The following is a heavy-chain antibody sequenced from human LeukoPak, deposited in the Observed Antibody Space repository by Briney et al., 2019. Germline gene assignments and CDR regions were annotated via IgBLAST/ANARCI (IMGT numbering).Heavy chain of an antibody. J-gene: IGHJ3*02. D-gene: IGHD3-22*01. CDR1: GFTFSSYA. V-gene: IGHV3-30*04. CDR2: ISYDGSNK. CDR3: ARDSYYYDSSGYYFGPRRGAFDI. Sequence: GGSLRLSCAASGFTFSSYAMHWVRQAPGKGLEWVAVISYDGSNKYYADSVKGRFTISRDNSKDTLYLQMNSLRAEDTAVYYCARDSYYYDSSGYYFGPRRGAFDIWGQGTMVTVSS.